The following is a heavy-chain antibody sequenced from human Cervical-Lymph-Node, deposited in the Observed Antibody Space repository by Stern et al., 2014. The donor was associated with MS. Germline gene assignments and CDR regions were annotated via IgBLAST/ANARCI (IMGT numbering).Heavy chain of an antibody. CDR2: IIPIFGTA. J-gene: IGHJ6*02. Sequence: VRLVESGAEVKKPGSSVKVSCKASGGTFSSYAISWGRQAPGQGLEWMGGIIPIFGTANYAQKFQGRVTITADESTRTAYMELSSLRSEDTAVYYCARGELKEGLVRGMDVWGQGTTVTVSS. CDR3: ARGELKEGLVRGMDV. V-gene: IGHV1-69*01. CDR1: GGTFSSYA. D-gene: IGHD1-26*01.